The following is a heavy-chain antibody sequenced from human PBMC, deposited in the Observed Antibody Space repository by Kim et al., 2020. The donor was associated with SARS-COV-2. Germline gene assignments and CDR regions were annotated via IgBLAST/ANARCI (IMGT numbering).Heavy chain of an antibody. V-gene: IGHV5-51*01. Sequence: GESLKISCKGSGYSFTSYLIGWVRQMPGKGLEWMGIIYPGDSDTRYSPSFQDQVTISADKSISTAYLQWSSLKASDTAMYYCARRVATIEGDYYYYHGMDVWGQGTTVTVSS. CDR2: IYPGDSDT. J-gene: IGHJ6*02. CDR1: GYSFTSYL. CDR3: ARRVATIEGDYYYYHGMDV. D-gene: IGHD5-12*01.